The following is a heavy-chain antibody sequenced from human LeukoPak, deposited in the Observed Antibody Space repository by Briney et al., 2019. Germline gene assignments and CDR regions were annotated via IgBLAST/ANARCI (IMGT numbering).Heavy chain of an antibody. CDR2: IRSKANSYAT. J-gene: IGHJ4*02. CDR1: GFTFSGSA. V-gene: IGHV3-73*01. Sequence: GGSLRLSCAASGFTFSGSAMHWVRQASGKGLEWVGRIRSKANSYATAYAASVKGRFTISRDDSKNTAYLQMNSLKTEDTAVYYCIGGGNSRGYWGQGTLVTVSS. CDR3: IGGGNSRGY. D-gene: IGHD4-23*01.